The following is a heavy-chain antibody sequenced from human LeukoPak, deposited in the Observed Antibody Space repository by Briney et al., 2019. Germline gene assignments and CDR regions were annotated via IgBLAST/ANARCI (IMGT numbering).Heavy chain of an antibody. Sequence: GGSLRLSCAASGFTFSSYSMNWVRQAPGKGLEWASSISSSSSYIYYADSVKGRFTISRDNAKNSLYLQMNSLRAEDTAVYYCARDWGAYYDSSGYYYWGQGTLVTVSS. V-gene: IGHV3-21*01. D-gene: IGHD3-22*01. CDR2: ISSSSSYI. J-gene: IGHJ4*02. CDR3: ARDWGAYYDSSGYYY. CDR1: GFTFSSYS.